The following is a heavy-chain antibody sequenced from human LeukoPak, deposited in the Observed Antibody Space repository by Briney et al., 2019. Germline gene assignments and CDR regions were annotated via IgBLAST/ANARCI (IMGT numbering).Heavy chain of an antibody. CDR3: ARSGGDYPRGAFDI. D-gene: IGHD2-21*02. Sequence: GGSLRLSCAASGFTFSSYEMNWVRQAPGKGLEGVSYISSSGSTIYYADSVKGRFTISRDNAKNSLYLQMNSLRAEDTAVYYCARSGGDYPRGAFDIWGQGTMVTVSS. V-gene: IGHV3-48*03. CDR2: ISSSGSTI. J-gene: IGHJ3*02. CDR1: GFTFSSYE.